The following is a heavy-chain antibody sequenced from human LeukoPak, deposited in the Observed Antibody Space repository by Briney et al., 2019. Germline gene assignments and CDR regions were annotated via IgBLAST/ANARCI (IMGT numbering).Heavy chain of an antibody. CDR1: GYTFTSYD. Sequence: ASVKVSFKASGYTFTSYDINWVGQPTGQGLEWMGGRNANSGNTGYAQKFQGRGTMTRNTSISTAYMELSSLRSEDTAVYYCARGEGSGLGLEEWFGPWGQGTLVTGSS. J-gene: IGHJ5*02. D-gene: IGHD3-16*01. CDR3: ARGEGSGLGLEEWFGP. V-gene: IGHV1-8*01. CDR2: RNANSGNT.